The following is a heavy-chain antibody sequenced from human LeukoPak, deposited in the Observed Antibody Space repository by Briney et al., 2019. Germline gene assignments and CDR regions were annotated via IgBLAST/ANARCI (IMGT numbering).Heavy chain of an antibody. CDR1: GFTFSSYA. Sequence: GGSLRLSRAASGFTFSSYAMHWVRQAPGKGLEWVAVISYDGSNKYYADSVKGRFTISRDNSKNTLYLQMNSLRAEDTAVCYCARGSLRDGYNQAYYFDYWGQGTLVTVSS. D-gene: IGHD5-24*01. J-gene: IGHJ4*02. CDR3: ARGSLRDGYNQAYYFDY. CDR2: ISYDGSNK. V-gene: IGHV3-30-3*01.